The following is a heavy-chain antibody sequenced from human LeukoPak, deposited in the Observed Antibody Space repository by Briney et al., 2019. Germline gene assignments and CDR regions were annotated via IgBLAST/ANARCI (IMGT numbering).Heavy chain of an antibody. CDR1: GGSISSSSYY. CDR3: ARSVYILTGYTYYFDY. D-gene: IGHD3-9*01. V-gene: IGHV4-39*01. J-gene: IGHJ4*02. Sequence: MPSETLSLTCTVSGGSISSSSYYWGWIRQPPGKGLEWIGSIYYSGSTYYNPSLKSRVTISVDTSKNQFSLKLSSVTAADTAVYYCARSVYILTGYTYYFDYWGQGTLVTVSS. CDR2: IYYSGST.